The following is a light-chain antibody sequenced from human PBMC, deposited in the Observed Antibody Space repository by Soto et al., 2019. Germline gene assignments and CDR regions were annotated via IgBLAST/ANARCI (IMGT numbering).Light chain of an antibody. Sequence: EIVLTQSPGTLSLSPGERATLSCRASQSVGSSYLAWYQQKPGQAPRLLIYGASSRATGIPDRFSGSGSGTDFTLTISRLEPEDFAVYYCQHYGSSSYTFGQETKLEIK. CDR2: GAS. CDR3: QHYGSSSYT. CDR1: QSVGSSY. J-gene: IGKJ2*01. V-gene: IGKV3-20*01.